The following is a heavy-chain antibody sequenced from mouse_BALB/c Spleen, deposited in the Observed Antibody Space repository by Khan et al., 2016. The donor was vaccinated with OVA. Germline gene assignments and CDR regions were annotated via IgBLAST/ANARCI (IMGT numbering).Heavy chain of an antibody. D-gene: IGHD2-4*01. CDR1: GYSSTSYW. CDR3: TRSFDSYYFDY. V-gene: IGHV1-5*01. J-gene: IGHJ2*01. Sequence: VQLQQSGTVLARPGASVKMSCNASGYSSTSYWMHWVKQRPGQGLEWIGAIYPGNSDTRYNQKFKGKAKLTAVTSASTAYMELISLTNEDSAVYYCTRSFDSYYFDYWGQGTTLTVSS. CDR2: IYPGNSDT.